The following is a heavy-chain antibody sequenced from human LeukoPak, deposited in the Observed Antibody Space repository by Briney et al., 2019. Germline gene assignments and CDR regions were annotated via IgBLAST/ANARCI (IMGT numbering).Heavy chain of an antibody. CDR1: GGSFSGYY. Sequence: PSETLSLTCAVYGGSFSGYYWSWIRQPPGKGLEWIGEINHSGSTNYNPSLKSRVTISVDTSKNQFFLKLSSVTAADTAVYYCARKTGAGKTDYWGQGTLVNVSS. CDR2: INHSGST. J-gene: IGHJ4*02. D-gene: IGHD1/OR15-1a*01. CDR3: ARKTGAGKTDY. V-gene: IGHV4-34*01.